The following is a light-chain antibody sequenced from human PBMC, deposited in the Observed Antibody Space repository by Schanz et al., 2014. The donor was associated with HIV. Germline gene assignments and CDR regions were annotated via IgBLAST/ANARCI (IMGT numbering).Light chain of an antibody. CDR2: DVS. V-gene: IGLV2-8*01. CDR3: CSFGGTSP. Sequence: QSALTQPPSASGSPGQSVTIPCTGTSAAVGGYDYVSWYQQHPGKAPKLMIYDVSKRPSGVPDRFSGSKSGSTASLTVSGLQADDEADYYCCSFGGTSPFGGGTKLTVL. J-gene: IGLJ3*02. CDR1: SAAVGGYDY.